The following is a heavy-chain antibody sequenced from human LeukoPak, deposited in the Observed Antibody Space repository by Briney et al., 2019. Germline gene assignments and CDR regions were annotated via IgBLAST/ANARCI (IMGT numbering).Heavy chain of an antibody. J-gene: IGHJ5*02. CDR1: GGSTTSSNW. D-gene: IGHD5-12*01. CDR3: ARDGGGYSGYDSHWFDP. V-gene: IGHV4-4*02. Sequence: SETLSLTCAVSGGSTTSSNWWSWVRQPPGKGLEWIGEIYHSGSTYYNPSLKSRVTISVDTSKNQFSLKLSSVTAADTAVYYCARDGGGYSGYDSHWFDPWGQGTLVTVSS. CDR2: IYHSGST.